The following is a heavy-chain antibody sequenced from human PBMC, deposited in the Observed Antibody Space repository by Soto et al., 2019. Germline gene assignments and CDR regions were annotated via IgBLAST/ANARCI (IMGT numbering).Heavy chain of an antibody. CDR3: ARVYNRSVRNHWFDP. V-gene: IGHV4-39*07. J-gene: IGHJ5*02. CDR2: IYYSGST. Sequence: SETLSLTCTVSGGSISSSSYYWGWIRQPPGKGLEWIGSIYYSGSTYYNPSLKSRVTISVDTSKNQFSLKLSSVTAADTAVYYCARVYNRSVRNHWFDPWGQGTLVTVSS. CDR1: GGSISSSSYY. D-gene: IGHD1-20*01.